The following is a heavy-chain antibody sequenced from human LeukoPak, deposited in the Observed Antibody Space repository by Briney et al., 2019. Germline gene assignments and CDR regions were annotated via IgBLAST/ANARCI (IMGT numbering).Heavy chain of an antibody. J-gene: IGHJ4*02. Sequence: PGGSLRLSCAASGFTLTNYWMTWVRQAPGKGLEWVASINQDGSERYSLDSVRGRFTISRDNAKNSLHLQMNSLRVDDTAFYYCASRNYGGHPIPLDYWGQGILVTVSS. CDR3: ASRNYGGHPIPLDY. D-gene: IGHD4-23*01. CDR1: GFTLTNYW. CDR2: INQDGSER. V-gene: IGHV3-7*01.